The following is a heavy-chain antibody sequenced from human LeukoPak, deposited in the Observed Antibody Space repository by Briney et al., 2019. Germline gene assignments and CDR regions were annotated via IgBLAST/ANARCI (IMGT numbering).Heavy chain of an antibody. D-gene: IGHD3-3*01. CDR2: INPSGGST. CDR1: GYTFTSYY. CDR3: ARDRYDFWSGYSTAWFDP. Sequence: ASVKVSCKASGYTFTSYYMHWVRQAPGQGLEWMGIINPSGGSTSYAQKFQGRVTMTRDTSTSTVYMELSSLRSEDTAVYYCARDRYDFWSGYSTAWFDPWGQGTLVTVSS. V-gene: IGHV1-46*01. J-gene: IGHJ5*02.